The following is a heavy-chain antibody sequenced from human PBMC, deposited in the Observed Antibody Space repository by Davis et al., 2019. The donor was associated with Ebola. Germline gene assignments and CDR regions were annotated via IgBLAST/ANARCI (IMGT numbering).Heavy chain of an antibody. Sequence: GESLKISCAASGFTFSDYYMSWIRQAPGKGLEWVSYISSSGSTIYYADSVKGRFTISRDNAKNSLYLQMNSLRAEDTAVYYCARDGVVSQWLVTRYFDLWGRGTLVTVSS. CDR1: GFTFSDYY. CDR3: ARDGVVSQWLVTRYFDL. CDR2: ISSSGSTI. D-gene: IGHD6-19*01. V-gene: IGHV3-11*01. J-gene: IGHJ2*01.